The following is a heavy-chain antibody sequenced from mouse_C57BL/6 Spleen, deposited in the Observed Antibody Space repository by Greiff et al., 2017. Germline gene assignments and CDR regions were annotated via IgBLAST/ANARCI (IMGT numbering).Heavy chain of an antibody. CDR2: FYPGSGSI. CDR1: GYTFTEYT. CDR3: ARHEDRWGGRGYFDY. Sequence: VKVVESGAELVKPGASVKLSCKASGYTFTEYTIHWVKQRSGQGLEWIGWFYPGSGSIKYNEKFKDKATLTADKSSSTVYMELSRLTSEDSAVYFCARHEDRWGGRGYFDYWGQGTTLTVSS. J-gene: IGHJ2*01. V-gene: IGHV1-62-2*01. D-gene: IGHD1-1*01.